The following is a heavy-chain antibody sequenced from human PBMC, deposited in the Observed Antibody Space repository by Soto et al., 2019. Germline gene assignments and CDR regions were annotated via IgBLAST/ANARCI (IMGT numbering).Heavy chain of an antibody. CDR2: ISGSGGST. V-gene: IGHV3-23*01. CDR3: AKPSYSQAFDY. CDR1: GFTFSIYA. J-gene: IGHJ4*02. Sequence: GGSLRLSCAASGFTFSIYAMSWVRQAPGKGLEWVSAISGSGGSTYYAASVKGRFTISRDNTKNTLYLQMNSLRAEDTAVYYCAKPSYSQAFDYWGQGTLVTVSS. D-gene: IGHD4-4*01.